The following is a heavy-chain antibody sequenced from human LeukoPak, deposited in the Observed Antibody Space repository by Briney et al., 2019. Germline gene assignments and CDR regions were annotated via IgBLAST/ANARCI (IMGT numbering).Heavy chain of an antibody. V-gene: IGHV1-69*01. CDR3: ARELLPGGFADY. J-gene: IGHJ4*02. CDR1: GGTFSSSA. D-gene: IGHD2-21*02. Sequence: GSSVKVSCKASGGTFSSSAISWVRQAPGQGLEWMGGIFPIFHTSTYARKFQGRLTITADESTNTAYMELSSLRSDDTAIYYCARELLPGGFADYWGQGTLVTVSS. CDR2: IFPIFHTS.